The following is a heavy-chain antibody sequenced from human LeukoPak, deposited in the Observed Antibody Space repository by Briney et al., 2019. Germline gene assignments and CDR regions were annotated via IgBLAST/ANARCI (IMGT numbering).Heavy chain of an antibody. Sequence: ASVTVSCTGSGYTFTSCGNNWVWQATGQGLGWMGWMNPNSGNTGYAQKFQGRVTMTRNTSISTAYMELSSLRSEDTAVYYCARGRGGATRFDYWGQGTLVTVSS. J-gene: IGHJ4*02. CDR1: GYTFTSCG. CDR3: ARGRGGATRFDY. D-gene: IGHD1-26*01. CDR2: MNPNSGNT. V-gene: IGHV1-8*01.